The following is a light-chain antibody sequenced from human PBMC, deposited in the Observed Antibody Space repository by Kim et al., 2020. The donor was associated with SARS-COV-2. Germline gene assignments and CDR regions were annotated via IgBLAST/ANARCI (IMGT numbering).Light chain of an antibody. V-gene: IGKV3-15*01. CDR1: QSVSSN. CDR3: QQYNNWPQT. J-gene: IGKJ1*01. CDR2: GTS. Sequence: SASAGERATLSCRACQSVSSNLAGYQQKPGQAPRLLIYGTSTRATGIPARFSGSGSETVFTLIISSLQSEDFAVYYCQQYNNWPQTFGQGTKLEI.